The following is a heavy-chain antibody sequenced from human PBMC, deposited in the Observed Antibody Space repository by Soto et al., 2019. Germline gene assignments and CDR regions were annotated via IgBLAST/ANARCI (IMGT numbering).Heavy chain of an antibody. CDR2: LGVSGGAT. CDR1: VFTLSSYA. D-gene: IGHD3-10*01. J-gene: IGHJ4*02. V-gene: IGHV3-23*01. CDR3: SVHWGSRTLDYYDY. Sequence: EVPLLESGGGLVQPGGSLRLACVASVFTLSSYAMTWVRQTPGKGLEWVSGLGVSGGATYFADYVKGRFSIARANSLNTLGLQMNSLSAEDTALSDCSVHWGSRTLDYYDYWGQGTLVTVS.